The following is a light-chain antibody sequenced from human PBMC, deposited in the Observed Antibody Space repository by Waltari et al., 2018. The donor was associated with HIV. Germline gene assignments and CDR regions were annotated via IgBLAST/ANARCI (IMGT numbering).Light chain of an antibody. CDR2: FNS. CDR3: QVWDSSNDHVV. CDR1: NFGSKC. Sequence: SFVLTQPPPDPVAPGMTAPISSGGWNFGSKCVHWYKQLPGQAPELFVSFNSDRHSGIPDRFSGSNSGHTATLTITSVEAGDEADYYCQVWDSSNDHVVFGGGTELTVL. J-gene: IGLJ3*02. V-gene: IGLV3-21*04.